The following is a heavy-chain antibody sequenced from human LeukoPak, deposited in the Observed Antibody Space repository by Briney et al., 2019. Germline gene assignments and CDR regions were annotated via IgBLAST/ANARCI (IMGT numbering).Heavy chain of an antibody. CDR1: GFTFSSYA. CDR3: ARDAEYSSGWFAFDY. CDR2: ISYDGSNK. D-gene: IGHD6-19*01. Sequence: PGRSLRLSCAASGFTFSSYAMHWVRQAPGKGLEWVAVISYDGSNKYYADSVKGRFTISRDNSKNTLYLQMNSLRAEDTAVYYCARDAEYSSGWFAFDYWGQGTLVTVSS. V-gene: IGHV3-30-3*01. J-gene: IGHJ4*02.